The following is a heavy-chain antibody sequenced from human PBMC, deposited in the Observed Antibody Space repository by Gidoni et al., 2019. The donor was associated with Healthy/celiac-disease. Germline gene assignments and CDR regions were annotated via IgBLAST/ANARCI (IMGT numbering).Heavy chain of an antibody. V-gene: IGHV1-18*01. CDR2: ISAYNGNT. J-gene: IGHJ3*02. CDR3: ARVGDYGDRKNRFRAFDI. CDR1: GYTFTSYG. D-gene: IGHD4-17*01. Sequence: QVQLVQSGAEVKKPGASVKVSCKAAGYTFTSYGISWVRQAPGQGLEWMGWISAYNGNTNYAQKLQGRVTMTTDTSTSTAYMELRSLRSDDTAVYYCARVGDYGDRKNRFRAFDIWGQGTMVTVSS.